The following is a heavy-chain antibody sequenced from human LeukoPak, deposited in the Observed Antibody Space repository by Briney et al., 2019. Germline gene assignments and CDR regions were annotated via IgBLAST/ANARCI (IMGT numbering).Heavy chain of an antibody. V-gene: IGHV3-66*01. CDR1: GVTVGNNY. CDR3: ARXPPAVAANTYG. D-gene: IGHD6-6*01. J-gene: IGHJ4*02. Sequence: GGSLRLSCAASGVTVGNNYMNWVRQAPGKGLEWVSLIYSGGSTHYADSVKGRFTTSRDNSKNTLYLQMNSLRVDDTAVYYCARXPPAVAANTYGWGQGTLVTVSS. CDR2: IYSGGST.